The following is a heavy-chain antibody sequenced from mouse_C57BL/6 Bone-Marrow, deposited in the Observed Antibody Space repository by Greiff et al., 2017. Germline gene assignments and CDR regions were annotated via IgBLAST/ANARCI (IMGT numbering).Heavy chain of an antibody. Sequence: EVKLVESGGGLVQPGGSLKLSCAASGFTFSDSYMYWVRQTPEKRLEWVAYISNGGGSTYYPDTVKGRFTISRDNAKNTLYLQMSRLKSEDTAMYYGARVYGSIFYWYFDVWGTGTTVTVSS. CDR2: ISNGGGST. CDR3: ARVYGSIFYWYFDV. D-gene: IGHD1-1*01. V-gene: IGHV5-12*01. J-gene: IGHJ1*03. CDR1: GFTFSDSY.